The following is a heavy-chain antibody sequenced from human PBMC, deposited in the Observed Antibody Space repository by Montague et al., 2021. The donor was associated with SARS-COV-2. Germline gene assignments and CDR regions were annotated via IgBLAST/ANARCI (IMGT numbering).Heavy chain of an antibody. V-gene: IGHV4-59*01. CDR1: GASIRDYY. J-gene: IGHJ6*02. CDR3: ARDRGLSGFYGYDPLYFYGMDV. CDR2: IYESGST. D-gene: IGHD5-12*01. Sequence: ETLSLTCTVSGASIRDYYWSWIRQPPGKGLEWIGYIYESGSTTSNPSLTSRLIMSVDTSRNQFSLTLSSVTTADTAVYYCARDRGLSGFYGYDPLYFYGMDVWGQGTTVIVSS.